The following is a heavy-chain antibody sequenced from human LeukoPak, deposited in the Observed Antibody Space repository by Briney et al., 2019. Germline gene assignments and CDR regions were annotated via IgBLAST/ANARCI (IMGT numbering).Heavy chain of an antibody. V-gene: IGHV1-8*03. J-gene: IGHJ4*02. CDR2: MNPNSGNT. CDR1: GYTFTSYD. Sequence: ASVKVSCKASGYTFTSYDINWVRPATGQGLEWMGWMNPNSGNTDYAQKFQGRVTITRNTSISTAYMELSILRSEDTAVYYCARGKGVAAILFDYWGQGTLVTVSS. D-gene: IGHD2-15*01. CDR3: ARGKGVAAILFDY.